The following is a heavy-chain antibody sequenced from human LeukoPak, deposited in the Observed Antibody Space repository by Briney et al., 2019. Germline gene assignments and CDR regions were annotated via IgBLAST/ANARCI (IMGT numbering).Heavy chain of an antibody. CDR2: ISAYNGNT. CDR3: ARDTGATPAYYYYYMDV. V-gene: IGHV1-18*01. J-gene: IGHJ6*03. D-gene: IGHD1-26*01. CDR1: GYTFTSYG. Sequence: ASVKVSCKASGYTFTSYGISWVRQAPGQGLEWMGWISAYNGNTNYAQKLQGRVTMTTDTSTSTAYMELRILRSDDTAVYYCARDTGATPAYYYYYMDVWGKGTTVTVSS.